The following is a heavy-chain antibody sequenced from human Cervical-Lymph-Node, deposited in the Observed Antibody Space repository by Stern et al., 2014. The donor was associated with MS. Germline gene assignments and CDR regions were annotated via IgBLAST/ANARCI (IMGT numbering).Heavy chain of an antibody. CDR1: GGTFANYT. CDR2: IIPFFDTT. Sequence: QVQLVQSGAEVKKPGSSVRVFCKASGGTFANYTISWVRQAPGQGLQWIGEIIPFFDTTTYAQNFQGRFTITAYTSTTTVYMELSSLRSEDTAVYYCARYSGWGQGPLVIVSS. V-gene: IGHV1-69*06. D-gene: IGHD2-21*01. J-gene: IGHJ4*02. CDR3: ARYSG.